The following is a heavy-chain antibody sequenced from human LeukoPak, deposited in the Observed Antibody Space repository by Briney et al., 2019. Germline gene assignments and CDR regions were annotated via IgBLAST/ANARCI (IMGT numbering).Heavy chain of an antibody. CDR1: GYSISSGYY. Sequence: PSETLSLTCTVSGYSISSGYYWGWIRQPPGKGLEWIGSIYHSGSTYYNPSLKSRVTISVDTSKNQFSLKLSSVTAADTAVYYCANEGGSSWSFDYWGQGTLVTVSS. D-gene: IGHD6-13*01. CDR2: IYHSGST. V-gene: IGHV4-38-2*02. J-gene: IGHJ4*02. CDR3: ANEGGSSWSFDY.